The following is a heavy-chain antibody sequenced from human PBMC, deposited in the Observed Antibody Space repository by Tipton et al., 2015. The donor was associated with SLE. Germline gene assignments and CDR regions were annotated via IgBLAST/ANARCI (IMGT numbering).Heavy chain of an antibody. CDR2: IYYSGST. V-gene: IGHV4-39*02. D-gene: IGHD3-3*01. CDR3: GRVVPTIFGVGRFDY. J-gene: IGHJ4*02. Sequence: TLSLTCSVSGGSISSRRYYRGWIRQPPGKGLEWIGSIYYSGSTYYNPSLKSRVTISVDTSSNHISLNMTSVTAADTAVYYCGRVVPTIFGVGRFDYWGQGTLVTVSS. CDR1: GGSISSRRYY.